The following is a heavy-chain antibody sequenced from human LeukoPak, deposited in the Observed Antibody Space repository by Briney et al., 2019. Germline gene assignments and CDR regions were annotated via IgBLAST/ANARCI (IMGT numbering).Heavy chain of an antibody. CDR3: AKDGGGSNYVSYMDV. V-gene: IGHV3-48*04. D-gene: IGHD4-11*01. Sequence: SGGSLRLSCAASGFTFSSYSMNWVRQAPGKGLEWVSYISGGSHNIYYADSVKGRFTISRDNAKNSLYLQMNSLRAEDMALYYCAKDGGGSNYVSYMDVWGKGTTVTVSS. CDR1: GFTFSSYS. J-gene: IGHJ6*03. CDR2: ISGGSHNI.